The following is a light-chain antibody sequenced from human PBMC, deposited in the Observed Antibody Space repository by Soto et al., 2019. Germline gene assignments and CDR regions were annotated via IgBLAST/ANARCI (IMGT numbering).Light chain of an antibody. CDR1: QNISRS. J-gene: IGKJ1*01. CDR2: GTS. Sequence: VMLKERETLSLSKRVNVTVCRRASQNISRSLAWYQQKPGQGPSLLIYGTSTRAGGVPARFSGGGSGTEFTLTVPSLRSEGFAVYYCHQYNGWPRTFSHGTRVDIK. V-gene: IGKV3-15*01. CDR3: HQYNGWPRT.